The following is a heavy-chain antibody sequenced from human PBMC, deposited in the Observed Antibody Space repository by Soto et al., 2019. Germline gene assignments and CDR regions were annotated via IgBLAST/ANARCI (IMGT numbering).Heavy chain of an antibody. Sequence: GGSLRLSCAASGFTFSRFGMHWVRQAPGKGLEWVAVIWSDGSKQQYVDSVKGRFTISRDNSKNTLYLQMNSLRAEDTAVYYCAKDFPYDSSGYYSITFDYWGQGTLVTVSS. CDR3: AKDFPYDSSGYYSITFDY. V-gene: IGHV3-33*06. D-gene: IGHD3-22*01. CDR1: GFTFSRFG. J-gene: IGHJ4*02. CDR2: IWSDGSKQ.